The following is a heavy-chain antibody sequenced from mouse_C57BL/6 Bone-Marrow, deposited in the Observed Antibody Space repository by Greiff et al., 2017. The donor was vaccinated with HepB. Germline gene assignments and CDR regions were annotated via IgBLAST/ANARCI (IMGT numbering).Heavy chain of an antibody. D-gene: IGHD2-5*01. V-gene: IGHV1-64*01. Sequence: QVQLQQPGAELVKPGASVKLSCKASGYTFTSYCMHWVKQRPGQGLEWIGMIHPNSGSTNYNEKFKSKATLTVDKSSSTAYMQLSSLTSEDSAVYYCAADYYSTAYYSMDYWGKGTSVTVSS. J-gene: IGHJ4*01. CDR1: GYTFTSYC. CDR3: AADYYSTAYYSMDY. CDR2: IHPNSGST.